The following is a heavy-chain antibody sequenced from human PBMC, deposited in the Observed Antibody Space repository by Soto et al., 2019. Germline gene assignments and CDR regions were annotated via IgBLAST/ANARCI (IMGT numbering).Heavy chain of an antibody. CDR3: ARDMSGGSSWYEFDS. Sequence: PSETLSLTCTVSGDSIRSSYWSWVRQPPGRGLEWIGYAYHTGTTNSNPSLKSRVTISADTSKNLFSLKLTSVTPADTAVYFCARDMSGGSSWYEFDSWGPGTLVTVSS. J-gene: IGHJ4*02. CDR2: AYHTGTT. D-gene: IGHD6-13*01. CDR1: GDSIRSSY. V-gene: IGHV4-59*01.